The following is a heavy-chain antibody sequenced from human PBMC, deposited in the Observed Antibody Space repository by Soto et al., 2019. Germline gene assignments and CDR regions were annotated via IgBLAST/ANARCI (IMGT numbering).Heavy chain of an antibody. J-gene: IGHJ5*02. CDR2: ISAYNGNT. V-gene: IGHV1-18*01. Sequence: QVQLVKSGAEVKKPGSSVNVSCKDSCYTFTSYGISWVRQAPGQGLEWMGWISAYNGNTNCAQKLQGRVTMTTDTSTITAYMEPRSLRTDDTAVYYCARDYWFGELVDPWVQGTLVTVSS. CDR1: CYTFTSYG. CDR3: ARDYWFGELVDP. D-gene: IGHD3-10*01.